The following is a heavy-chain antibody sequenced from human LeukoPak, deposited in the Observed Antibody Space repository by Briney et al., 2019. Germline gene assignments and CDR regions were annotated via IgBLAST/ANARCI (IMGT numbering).Heavy chain of an antibody. D-gene: IGHD3-3*01. CDR3: AGSHPLGSNNDYYTPFDY. CDR1: GGSLSNYY. J-gene: IGHJ4*02. CDR2: MYYTGDT. Sequence: SETLSLTCTVSGGSLSNYYWSWIRQPPGKGLEWIGYMYYTGDTNYNPSLKSRVTISVDTSKNQFSLKLSSVTAADTAVYYRAGSHPLGSNNDYYTPFDYWGQGSLVTVSS. V-gene: IGHV4-59*01.